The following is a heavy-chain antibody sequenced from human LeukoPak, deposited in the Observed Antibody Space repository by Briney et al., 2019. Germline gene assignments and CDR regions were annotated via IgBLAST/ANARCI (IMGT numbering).Heavy chain of an antibody. CDR3: ARVIYGSAPDPYYFDY. CDR2: IYYSGST. V-gene: IGHV4-39*07. Sequence: GSLRLSCAASGFTFSSYSMNWVRQAPGKGLEWIGSIYYSGSTYYNPSPKSRVTISVDTSKNQFSLKLSSVTAADTAVYYCARVIYGSAPDPYYFDYWGQGTLVTVSS. CDR1: GFTFSSYS. J-gene: IGHJ4*02. D-gene: IGHD3-10*01.